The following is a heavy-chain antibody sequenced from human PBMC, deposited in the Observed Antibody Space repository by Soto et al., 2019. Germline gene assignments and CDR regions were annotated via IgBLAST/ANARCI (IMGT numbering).Heavy chain of an antibody. J-gene: IGHJ3*01. CDR3: ARNYGEYEVFDV. D-gene: IGHD4-17*01. CDR1: GFSFRSYG. Sequence: QVQLVESGGGVVQPGGSLTLSCVASGFSFRSYGMHWVRQAPGKGLEWLAVIWDDGRTTFYADSVKGRFTISRDKPRNTVSLQMNSLRVEDTDMFYWARNYGEYEVFDVWGQGTVVSVSS. CDR2: IWDDGRTT. V-gene: IGHV3-33*01.